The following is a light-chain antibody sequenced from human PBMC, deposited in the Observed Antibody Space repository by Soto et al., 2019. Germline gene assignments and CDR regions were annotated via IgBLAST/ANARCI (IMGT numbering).Light chain of an antibody. J-gene: IGLJ1*01. Sequence: QSALSPPASVPGYRGNSITIYCAGTSCDVGGYTSASWFQQHSGKAPKLIIYEVDKRRSGVSNRFSGSRSGNTAVLTISGLQPHDEGDYYCCSYESSKAFVFXTGTKVTVL. V-gene: IGLV2-14*01. CDR3: CSYESSKAFV. CDR1: SCDVGGYTS. CDR2: EVD.